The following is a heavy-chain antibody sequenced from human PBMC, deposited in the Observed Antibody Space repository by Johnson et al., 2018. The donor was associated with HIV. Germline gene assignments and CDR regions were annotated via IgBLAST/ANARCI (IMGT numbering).Heavy chain of an antibody. J-gene: IGHJ3*02. CDR3: ARVKGSIIFGEVRPHGAFDI. CDR1: GFTVSSNY. Sequence: EKLVESGGGVVQPGRSLRLSCTASGFTVSSNYMRCVRQGPGTGLAWVSVIYTGGGTYPSDHVTGRSTISRDNSKNRLYLQMNRLRVEDTAVYYCARVKGSIIFGEVRPHGAFDIWGQGTMVTVSS. D-gene: IGHD3-3*01. CDR2: IYTGGGT. V-gene: IGHV3-66*01.